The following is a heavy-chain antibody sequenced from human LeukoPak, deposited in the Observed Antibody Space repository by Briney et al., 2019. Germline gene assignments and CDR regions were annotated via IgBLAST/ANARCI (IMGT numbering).Heavy chain of an antibody. J-gene: IGHJ6*03. CDR3: ARVQGSGSYVYYYYMDV. CDR2: IYYSGST. V-gene: IGHV4-59*01. D-gene: IGHD3-10*01. CDR1: GGSISSYY. Sequence: PSETLSLTCTVSGGSISSYYWSWIRQPPGKGLEWIGYIYYSGSTNYNPSLKSRVTISVDTSKNQFSLKLSSVTAADTAVYYCARVQGSGSYVYYYYMDVWGKGTTVTVSS.